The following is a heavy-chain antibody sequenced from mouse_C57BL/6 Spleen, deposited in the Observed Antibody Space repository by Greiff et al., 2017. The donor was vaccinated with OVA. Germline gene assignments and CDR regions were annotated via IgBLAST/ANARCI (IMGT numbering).Heavy chain of an antibody. V-gene: IGHV1-5*01. CDR1: GYTFTSYW. D-gene: IGHD1-1*01. J-gene: IGHJ1*03. CDR2: IYPGNGGT. CDR3: TGPITTGVAKDWYFDD. Sequence: EVQLQQSGTVLARPGASVKLSCKTSGYTFTSYWMHWVKQRPGQGLEWIGAIYPGNGGTSYNEKFKGKAKLTAVTSASTAYMELSSLTNEDSAVYYCTGPITTGVAKDWYFDDWGTGTTVTVSA.